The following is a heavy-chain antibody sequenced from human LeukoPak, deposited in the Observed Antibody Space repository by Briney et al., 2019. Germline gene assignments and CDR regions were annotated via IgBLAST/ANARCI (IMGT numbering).Heavy chain of an antibody. V-gene: IGHV4-59*08. CDR1: GGSISSYY. CDR3: ARHRGDYGDYPDAFDI. CDR2: IYYSGST. J-gene: IGHJ3*02. Sequence: PSETLSLTCTVSGGSISSYYWSWIRQPPGKGLEWIGYIYYSGSTNYNPSLKSRVTISVDTSKNQFSLKLSSVTAADTAVYYCARHRGDYGDYPDAFDIWGQGTMVTVSS. D-gene: IGHD4-17*01.